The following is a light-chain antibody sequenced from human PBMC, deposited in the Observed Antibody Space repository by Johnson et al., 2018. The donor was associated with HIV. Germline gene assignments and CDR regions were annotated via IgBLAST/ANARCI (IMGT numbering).Light chain of an antibody. V-gene: IGLV1-51*02. CDR3: GTWDSSLSGLYV. CDR1: SSNIGNNY. J-gene: IGLJ1*01. CDR2: ENN. Sequence: QSVLTQPPSVSAAPGQKVTISCSGSSSNIGNNYVSWYQQVPGTAPKLLIYENNKRPSGIPDRFSGSKSGPSATLGIAGLQTGDEADYYCGTWDSSLSGLYVFGTGTKVTVL.